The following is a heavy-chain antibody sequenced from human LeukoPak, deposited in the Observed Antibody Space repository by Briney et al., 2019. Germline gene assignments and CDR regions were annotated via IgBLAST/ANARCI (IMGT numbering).Heavy chain of an antibody. V-gene: IGHV3-48*01. J-gene: IGHJ6*03. Sequence: PGGSLRLSCAASGFAFSSHGMNWVRQAPGKGLEWISYVSSTSSVYYADSVKGRFTISRDNAKNSLYLQMNSLRAEDTSVYYCARDGSEQYYYDSSGYYRPYYYYYYMDVWGKGTTVTVSS. CDR3: ARDGSEQYYYDSSGYYRPYYYYYYMDV. D-gene: IGHD3-22*01. CDR2: VSSTSSV. CDR1: GFAFSSHG.